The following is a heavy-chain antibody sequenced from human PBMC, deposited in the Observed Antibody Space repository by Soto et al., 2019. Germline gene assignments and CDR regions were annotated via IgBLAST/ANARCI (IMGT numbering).Heavy chain of an antibody. V-gene: IGHV4-59*01. Sequence: PSETLSLTCTVSGGSIRSYYWSGIRQPPGKGLEWIGYIYYSGSTNYNPSLKSRVTISVDTSKNQFSLKLSSVTAADTAVYYCARDLSGSSSPPHPIYYYYGMDVWGQGTTVTVSS. D-gene: IGHD6-13*01. CDR1: GGSIRSYY. CDR2: IYYSGST. J-gene: IGHJ6*02. CDR3: ARDLSGSSSPPHPIYYYYGMDV.